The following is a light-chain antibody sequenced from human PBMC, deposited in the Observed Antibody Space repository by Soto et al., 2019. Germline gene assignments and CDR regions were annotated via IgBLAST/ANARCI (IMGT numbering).Light chain of an antibody. V-gene: IGLV1-44*01. J-gene: IGLJ3*02. Sequence: QSVMTQPPSASGAPGQRVTISCSGSRSNIGNNAVNWYQQLPGTAPKLLIYKNTQRPSGVPDRFSASKSGTSASLAISGLQSEDEADYFCAAWDDGLSGPLFGGGTKLTVL. CDR1: RSNIGNNA. CDR3: AAWDDGLSGPL. CDR2: KNT.